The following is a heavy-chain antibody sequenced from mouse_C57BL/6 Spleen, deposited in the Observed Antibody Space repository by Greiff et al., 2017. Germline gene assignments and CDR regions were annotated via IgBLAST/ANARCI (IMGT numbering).Heavy chain of an antibody. D-gene: IGHD2-4*01. CDR1: GFTFSDYG. CDR3: ARQYDYDGAWFAY. CDR2: ISSGSSTI. V-gene: IGHV5-17*01. J-gene: IGHJ3*01. Sequence: DVKLVESGGGLVKPGGSLKLSCAASGFTFSDYGMNWVRQAPEQGLEWVAYISSGSSTIYYDDTVKGRFTISRDNAKNTLFLQMTSLRSEDTAMYYCARQYDYDGAWFAYWGQGTLVTVSA.